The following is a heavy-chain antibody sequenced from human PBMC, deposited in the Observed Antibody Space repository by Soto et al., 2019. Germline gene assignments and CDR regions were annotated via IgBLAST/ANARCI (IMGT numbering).Heavy chain of an antibody. D-gene: IGHD3-22*01. CDR2: IYHSGSN. CDR1: GGSISSGGYY. V-gene: IGHV4-30-2*01. J-gene: IGHJ4*02. CDR3: ARGAPVVNDN. Sequence: QLQLQESGSGLVKPSQTLSLTCAVSGGSISSGGYYWSWIRQPPGKGLEWIGYIYHSGSNNYNPSLKRRGTISVGRSQNQFSLKLSSLTAADMAVYDCARGAPVVNDNWGQGTLVTVSS.